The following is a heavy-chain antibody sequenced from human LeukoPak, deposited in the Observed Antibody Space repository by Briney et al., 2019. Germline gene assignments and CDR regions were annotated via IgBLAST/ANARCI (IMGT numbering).Heavy chain of an antibody. D-gene: IGHD3-10*01. V-gene: IGHV4-39*01. J-gene: IGHJ4*02. CDR1: GGSISSSSYY. Sequence: SETLSLTYTVSGGSISSSSYYWGWIRQPPGKGLEWIGSIYHSGSSYYNPSLKSRVTISVDTSKNQFSLKLSSVTAADTAVYYCARHSSYYGNFDYWGQGTLVTVSS. CDR3: ARHSSYYGNFDY. CDR2: IYHSGSS.